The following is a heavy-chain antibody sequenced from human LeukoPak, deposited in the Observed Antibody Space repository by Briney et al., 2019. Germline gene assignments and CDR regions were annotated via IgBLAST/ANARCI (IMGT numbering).Heavy chain of an antibody. CDR1: GFTFSSYW. J-gene: IGHJ4*02. V-gene: IGHV3-7*01. CDR2: IKQDGSEK. Sequence: GGSLRLSCAASGFTFSSYWMSWVRKAPGKGLEWVANIKQDGSEKYYVDSVKGRFTISRDNAKNSLYLQMNSLRAEDTAVYYCARDPYKGATTTSPIDYWGQGTLVTVSS. D-gene: IGHD1-26*01. CDR3: ARDPYKGATTTSPIDY.